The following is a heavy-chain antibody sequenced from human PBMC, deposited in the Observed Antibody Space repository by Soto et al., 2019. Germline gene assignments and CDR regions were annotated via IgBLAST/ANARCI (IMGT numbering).Heavy chain of an antibody. Sequence: QVQLQESGPGLVKPSQTLSLTCTVSGGSISSSGYYWSWIRQHPEKGLEWIGNIYYSGGTYYNPSLKSRLTISIDTSNTQFSLKLSSVTAADTAIYYCARAAYGDYGGLNWFDPWGQGTLVTVSS. D-gene: IGHD4-17*01. CDR3: ARAAYGDYGGLNWFDP. J-gene: IGHJ5*02. CDR2: IYYSGGT. CDR1: GGSISSSGYY. V-gene: IGHV4-31*03.